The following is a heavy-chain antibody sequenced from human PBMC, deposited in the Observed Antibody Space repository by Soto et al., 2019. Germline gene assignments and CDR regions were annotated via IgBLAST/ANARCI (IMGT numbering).Heavy chain of an antibody. D-gene: IGHD3-22*01. CDR3: ARVGNYYDSSGYYFRPQYYYGMDV. Sequence: ASVKVSCKASGYTFTSYGISWVRQAPGQGLEWMGWISAYNGNTNYAQKLQGRVTMTTDTSTSTAYMELRSLRSDDTAVYYCARVGNYYDSSGYYFRPQYYYGMDVWGQGTTVTVS. J-gene: IGHJ6*02. V-gene: IGHV1-18*01. CDR2: ISAYNGNT. CDR1: GYTFTSYG.